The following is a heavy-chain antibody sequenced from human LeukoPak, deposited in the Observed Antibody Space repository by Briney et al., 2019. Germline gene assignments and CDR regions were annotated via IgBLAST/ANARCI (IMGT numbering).Heavy chain of an antibody. D-gene: IGHD6-19*01. V-gene: IGHV3-30*18. CDR2: ISHDGGAE. CDR3: AKDWGSSDWYNYFDP. J-gene: IGHJ5*02. Sequence: GTSLRLSCAVSGLTIRIYGMHWVRQAPGKGLEWVAMISHDGGAEHYGDSVKGRFTISRDDSKNTLYLQMNSLSTEDTALYYCAKDWGSSDWYNYFDPWGQGTLVTVSS. CDR1: GLTIRIYG.